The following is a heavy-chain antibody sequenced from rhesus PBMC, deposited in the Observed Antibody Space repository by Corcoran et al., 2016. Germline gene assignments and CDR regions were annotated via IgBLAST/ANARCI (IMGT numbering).Heavy chain of an antibody. CDR2: IYGSSTST. CDR1: GGSISDSYR. Sequence: QVQLQESGPGVVKPSETLSLTCAVSGGSISDSYRWSWIRQPPGKGLEWIGYIYGSSTSTNYNPSLKSRVTISKDTSKNQFSLKLSSVTAADTAVDYCARDGEYSNYVRYWYFDLWGPGTPITISS. V-gene: IGHV4S10*01. D-gene: IGHD4-23*01. J-gene: IGHJ2*01. CDR3: ARDGEYSNYVRYWYFDL.